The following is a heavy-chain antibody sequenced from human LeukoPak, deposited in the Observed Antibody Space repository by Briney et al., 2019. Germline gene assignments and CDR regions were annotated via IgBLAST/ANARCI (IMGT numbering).Heavy chain of an antibody. Sequence: GESLKISCKGSGYSFTNYWIGWVRQMPGKGLEWMGIIYPGDSDTRYSPSFQGQVTISADKSSSTAYLQWSSLKASDTATYYCARRSSIAAPLFDYWGQGTLVTVSS. CDR1: GYSFTNYW. J-gene: IGHJ4*02. D-gene: IGHD6-6*01. CDR3: ARRSSIAAPLFDY. V-gene: IGHV5-51*01. CDR2: IYPGDSDT.